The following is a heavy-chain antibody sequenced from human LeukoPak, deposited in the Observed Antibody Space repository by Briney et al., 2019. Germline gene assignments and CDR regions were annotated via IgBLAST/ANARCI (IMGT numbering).Heavy chain of an antibody. CDR2: IYYSGST. CDR1: GGSISSGDYY. Sequence: SQTLSLTCTVSGGSISSGDYYWSWIRQPPGKGLEWIGYIYYSGSTYYNLSLKSRVTISVDTSKNQFSLKLSSVTAADTAVYYCATPVVVEGAFDIWGQGTMVTVSS. J-gene: IGHJ3*02. CDR3: ATPVVVEGAFDI. D-gene: IGHD2-15*01. V-gene: IGHV4-30-4*01.